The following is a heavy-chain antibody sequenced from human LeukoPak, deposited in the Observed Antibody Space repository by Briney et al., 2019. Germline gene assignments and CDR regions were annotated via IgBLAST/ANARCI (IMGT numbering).Heavy chain of an antibody. CDR3: ARDRVIAADISVERGPYSFDY. V-gene: IGHV3-72*01. D-gene: IGHD6-13*01. CDR1: GFTLSDHY. J-gene: IGHJ4*02. Sequence: GGSLRLSCAASGFTLSDHYMDWVRQAPGKGLEWIGRSRNKPNRYTTEYAASVKGRFTISRDDSKNSLYLQMNSLKTEDTAVYYCARDRVIAADISVERGPYSFDYWGQGTLVTVSS. CDR2: SRNKPNRYTT.